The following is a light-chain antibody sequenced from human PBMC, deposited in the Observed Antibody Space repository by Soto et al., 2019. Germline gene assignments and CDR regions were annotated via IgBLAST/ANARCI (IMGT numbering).Light chain of an antibody. CDR3: SSYTRGRSLLI. Sequence: QSALTQPASVSGSPGQSITIFCTGTSSDVGGYNYVSWYQHHPGKAPKLMIYDVSNRPSGVSNRFSGSKSGNTASLTISGLQAEDEADYYCSSYTRGRSLLILGGGTKVTVL. V-gene: IGLV2-14*03. CDR1: SSDVGGYNY. CDR2: DVS. J-gene: IGLJ2*01.